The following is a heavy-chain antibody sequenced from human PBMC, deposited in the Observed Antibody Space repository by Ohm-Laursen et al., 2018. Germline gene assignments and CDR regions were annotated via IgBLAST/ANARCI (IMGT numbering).Heavy chain of an antibody. CDR2: ININGAMT. D-gene: IGHD6-13*01. J-gene: IGHJ3*02. Sequence: SLRLSCAASGITFSSYAMNWVRQAPGKGLEWVSGININGAMTHYADSVKGRFTMSRDNSKNTLYLQMNSLRVEDTAVYHCAKDQMASSWSHDAFDMWGQGTMVTVSS. CDR3: AKDQMASSWSHDAFDM. CDR1: GITFSSYA. V-gene: IGHV3-23*01.